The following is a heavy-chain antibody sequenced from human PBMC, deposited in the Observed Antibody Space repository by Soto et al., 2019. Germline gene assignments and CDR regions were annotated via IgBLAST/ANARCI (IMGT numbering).Heavy chain of an antibody. Sequence: QVQLVESGGGVVQPGRSLRLSCAASGFTFSTHGMQWVRQAPGTGLEWVAGVSYDGGSKYYADSVKGRFTASRDNSKNTLYLEMNSLRTEDTAVYYCAKIYCGGGSCYWFFDLWGRGTLVTVSS. J-gene: IGHJ2*01. D-gene: IGHD2-15*01. CDR1: GFTFSTHG. V-gene: IGHV3-30*18. CDR3: AKIYCGGGSCYWFFDL. CDR2: VSYDGGSK.